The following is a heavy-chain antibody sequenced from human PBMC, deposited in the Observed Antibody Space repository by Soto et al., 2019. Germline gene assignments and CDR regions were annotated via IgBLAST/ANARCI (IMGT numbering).Heavy chain of an antibody. CDR2: INHSGST. V-gene: IGHV4-34*01. Sequence: SETLSLTCTVSGGSISGYYWSWIRQPPGKGLEWIGEINHSGSTNYNPSLKSRVTISVDTSKNQFSLKLSSVTAADTAVYYCARAAYYDSSGYSLYYFDYWGQGTLVTVSS. CDR3: ARAAYYDSSGYSLYYFDY. D-gene: IGHD3-22*01. J-gene: IGHJ4*02. CDR1: GGSISGYY.